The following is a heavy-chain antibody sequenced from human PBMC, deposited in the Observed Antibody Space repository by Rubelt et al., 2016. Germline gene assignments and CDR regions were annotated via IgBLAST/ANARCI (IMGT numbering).Heavy chain of an antibody. CDR3: ARYGSSCYDS. CDR1: GFSFSTYA. D-gene: IGHD6-13*01. CDR2: ISTDGSGT. Sequence: DVQLVQSGGGLVQPGGSLRLSCAASGFSFSTYAMHWVRQAPGKGLEYVSAISTDGSGTYYANSVQGRFIISSDNFNNMLYLQMGSRRAEDMAVYYCARYGSSCYDSWGQGTLVTVSS. J-gene: IGHJ5*01. V-gene: IGHV3-64*01.